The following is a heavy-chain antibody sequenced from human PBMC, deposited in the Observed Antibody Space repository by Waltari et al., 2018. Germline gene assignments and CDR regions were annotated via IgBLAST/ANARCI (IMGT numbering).Heavy chain of an antibody. CDR2: INHSGST. V-gene: IGHV4-34*01. J-gene: IGHJ6*02. Sequence: QVQLQQWGAGLLKPSETLSLTCAVYGGSFSGYYWSWIRQPPGKGLEWIGEINHSGSTNYNPSLKSRVTISVDTSKNQFSLKLSSVTAADTAVYYCARVRVGGCSGGSSYSGKYYYYGMDVWGQGTTVTVSS. CDR1: GGSFSGYY. D-gene: IGHD2-15*01. CDR3: ARVRVGGCSGGSSYSGKYYYYGMDV.